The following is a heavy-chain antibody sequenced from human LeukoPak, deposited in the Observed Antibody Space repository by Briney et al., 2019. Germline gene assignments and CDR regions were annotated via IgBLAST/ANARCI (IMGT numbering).Heavy chain of an antibody. J-gene: IGHJ4*02. V-gene: IGHV3-7*01. Sequence: GSLRLSCAASGFRLSGYWMTWVRQAPGTGLEWVARLHADGVEQNYVDSVTGRFTMSRDNAKNSLDLQMNSLRVEDTAVYYCARGGYSFDYRGQGTLVAVSS. D-gene: IGHD5-18*01. CDR3: ARGGYSFDY. CDR2: LHADGVEQ. CDR1: GFRLSGYW.